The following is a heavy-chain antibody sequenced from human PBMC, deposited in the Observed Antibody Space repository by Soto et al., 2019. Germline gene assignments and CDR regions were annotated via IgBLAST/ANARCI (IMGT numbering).Heavy chain of an antibody. CDR3: ARPGYYDRSGFFTFHH. Sequence: PGESLKISCKASGDSFNTYWIGWVRQLPGKGLEWMGIIYPDDSDTRYSPSFQGQVTISADKSFTTVYLQWNSLKASDTAIYYCARPGYYDRSGFFTFHHWGQGTLVTVSS. J-gene: IGHJ4*02. CDR1: GDSFNTYW. V-gene: IGHV5-51*01. D-gene: IGHD3-22*01. CDR2: IYPDDSDT.